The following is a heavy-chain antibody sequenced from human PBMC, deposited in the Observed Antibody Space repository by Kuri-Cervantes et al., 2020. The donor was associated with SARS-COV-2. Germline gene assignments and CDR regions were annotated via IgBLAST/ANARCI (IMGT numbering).Heavy chain of an antibody. CDR3: ARVGRYSYGFDY. D-gene: IGHD5-18*01. J-gene: IGHJ4*02. CDR2: INSDGSST. CDR1: GFTFSSYW. Sequence: GESLKISCAASGFTFSSYWTHWVRQAPGKGLVWVSRINSDGSSTSYADSVKGRFTISRDNAKNTLYLQMNSLRAEDTAVYYCARVGRYSYGFDYWGQGTLVTVSS. V-gene: IGHV3-74*01.